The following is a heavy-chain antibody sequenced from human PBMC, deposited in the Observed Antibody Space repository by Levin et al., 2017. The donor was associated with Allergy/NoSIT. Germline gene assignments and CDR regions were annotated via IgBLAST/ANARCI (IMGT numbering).Heavy chain of an antibody. D-gene: IGHD3-10*01. CDR2: VYFTGST. V-gene: IGHV4-59*03. Sequence: SETLSLTCAVSGGSFKSYYWNWIRQSPGKGLEWIGYVYFTGSTHYNPSLVSRVSISLDTSNNQFSLNLTSVTPDDTAIYYCAGSIRYYYTSGSLDFWGQGTPVAVSS. CDR3: AGSIRYYYTSGSLDF. J-gene: IGHJ4*02. CDR1: GGSFKSYY.